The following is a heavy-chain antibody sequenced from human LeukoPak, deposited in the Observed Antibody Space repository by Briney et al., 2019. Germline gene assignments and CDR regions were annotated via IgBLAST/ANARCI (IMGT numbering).Heavy chain of an antibody. V-gene: IGHV4-61*01. CDR3: ARGKYYGDSDY. Sequence: SETLSLTCSVSGDSVISGLYYWTWVRQPPGKGLEWIGYVYYSGSTTYSPSLKSRVTISVGTSKNQFSLNLRSVTAADTAVYYCARGKYYGDSDYWGQGTLVTVSS. CDR2: VYYSGST. J-gene: IGHJ4*02. CDR1: GDSVISGLYY. D-gene: IGHD3-3*01.